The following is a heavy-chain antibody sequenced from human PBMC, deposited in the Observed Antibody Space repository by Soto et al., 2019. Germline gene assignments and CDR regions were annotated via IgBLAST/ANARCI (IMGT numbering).Heavy chain of an antibody. CDR3: AKGRYDFWSPYYFDS. CDR1: GLNFDYFA. J-gene: IGHJ4*02. Sequence: GGSVRLSCVGTGLNFDYFAMHWVRQAPGKGLEWVSGITWNSRVLAYADSVKGRFTISRDNARNSLYLQMDSLRDEDTALYYCAKGRYDFWSPYYFDSWGQGTLVTVSS. CDR2: ITWNSRVL. V-gene: IGHV3-9*01. D-gene: IGHD3-3*01.